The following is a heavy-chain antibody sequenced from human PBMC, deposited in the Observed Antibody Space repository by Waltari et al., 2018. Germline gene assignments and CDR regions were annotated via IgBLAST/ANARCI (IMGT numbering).Heavy chain of an antibody. D-gene: IGHD2-21*02. J-gene: IGHJ4*02. Sequence: LVQSGAEVMKPGASVRVSCKASRDAVPETYIHWVRQAPGQGLEWMGWVNPNGGGTNYAQRFAGRITVTWDASITTAYMEFSRLTSGDTAVYFCAREYCGGDCRLFDYWGQGTPVTVSS. CDR1: RDAVPETY. CDR2: VNPNGGGT. V-gene: IGHV1-2*02. CDR3: AREYCGGDCRLFDY.